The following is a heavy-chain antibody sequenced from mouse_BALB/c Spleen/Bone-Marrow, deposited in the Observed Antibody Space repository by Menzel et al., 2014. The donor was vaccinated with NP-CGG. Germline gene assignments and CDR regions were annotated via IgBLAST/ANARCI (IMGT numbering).Heavy chain of an antibody. CDR3: ARGDYDYAMDY. V-gene: IGHV2-9*02. CDR1: GFSLPSYG. J-gene: IGHJ4*01. CDR2: IWAGGTT. D-gene: IGHD2-4*01. Sequence: VQLVESGPGLVAPSQSLSITCTVSGFSLPSYGVHWVCQPPGKGLEWLGVIWAGGTTNYNSALMSGLSISKDNSKSQVFLKMNSLQTDDTAMYYCARGDYDYAMDYWGQGTSVTVSS.